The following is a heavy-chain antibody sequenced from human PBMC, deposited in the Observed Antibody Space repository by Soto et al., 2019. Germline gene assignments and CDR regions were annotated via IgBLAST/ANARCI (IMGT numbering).Heavy chain of an antibody. V-gene: IGHV3-23*01. CDR2: ISGSGGST. D-gene: IGHD2-2*02. CDR3: AKGRRYCSSTSCYKGHYYYYGMDV. J-gene: IGHJ6*02. CDR1: GFTFSSYA. Sequence: GGSLRLSCAASGFTFSSYAMSWVRQAPGKGLEWVSAISGSGGSTYYADSVKGRFTISRDNSKNTLYLQMNSLRAEDTAVYYCAKGRRYCSSTSCYKGHYYYYGMDVWGQGTTVTVSS.